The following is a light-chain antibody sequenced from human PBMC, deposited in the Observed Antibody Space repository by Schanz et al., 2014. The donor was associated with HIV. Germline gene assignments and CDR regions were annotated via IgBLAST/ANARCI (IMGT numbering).Light chain of an antibody. V-gene: IGLV1-40*01. Sequence: QSVLTQPPSVSGAPGQRVTISCTGSRSNIGAGYDVHWYQHLPGTAPKLLIYGNTNRPSGVPDRFSGSKSGTAASLAISGLQAEDEADYYCSSYTSSSTPWVFGGGTKLTVL. CDR1: RSNIGAGYD. CDR3: SSYTSSSTPWV. CDR2: GNT. J-gene: IGLJ3*02.